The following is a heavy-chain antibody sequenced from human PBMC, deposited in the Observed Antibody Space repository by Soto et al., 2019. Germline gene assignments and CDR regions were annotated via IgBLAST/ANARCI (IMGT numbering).Heavy chain of an antibody. V-gene: IGHV4-59*01. CDR1: Y. J-gene: IGHJ6*02. CDR3: AIMTTVVTRGAYYYYGMDV. Sequence: YWSWIRQPPGKGLEWIGYIYYSGSTNYNPSLKSRVTISVDTSKNQFSLKLSSVTAADTAVYYCAIMTTVVTRGAYYYYGMDVWGQGTTVTVSS. D-gene: IGHD4-17*01. CDR2: IYYSGST.